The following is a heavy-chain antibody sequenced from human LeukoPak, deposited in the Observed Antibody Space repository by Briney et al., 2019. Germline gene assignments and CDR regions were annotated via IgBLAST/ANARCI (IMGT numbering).Heavy chain of an antibody. CDR1: GFSLSTGGVG. V-gene: IGHV2-5*02. CDR3: ARRLGYTYGRGYWYFDL. D-gene: IGHD5-18*01. CDR2: IYWDDDK. J-gene: IGHJ2*01. Sequence: SGPTLVNPTQTLTLTCTFSGFSLSTGGVGVGWIRQPPGKALERLALIYWDDDKRYSPSLRSRLTITKDTSKNQVVLTMTNMDPVDTATYYCARRLGYTYGRGYWYFDLWGRGTLVTVSS.